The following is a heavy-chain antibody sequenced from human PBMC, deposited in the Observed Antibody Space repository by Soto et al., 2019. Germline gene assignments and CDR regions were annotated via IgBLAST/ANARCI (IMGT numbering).Heavy chain of an antibody. D-gene: IGHD3-9*01. V-gene: IGHV3-33*08. CDR3: ARDADTTGHYSHFDL. J-gene: IGHJ4*02. CDR1: GFTFSYYG. Sequence: QVQLVESGGGVVQPGGPLRHSCAATGFTFSYYGFHWVRQAPGKGLEWVAVMHTGGNEKYYVDSVKGRFTVSRDDSRNMVYLEMSGLRAEDTAEYFCARDADTTGHYSHFDLWGRGALVAVS. CDR2: MHTGGNEK.